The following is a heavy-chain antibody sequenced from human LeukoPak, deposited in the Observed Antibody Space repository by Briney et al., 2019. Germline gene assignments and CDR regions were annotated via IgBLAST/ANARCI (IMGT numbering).Heavy chain of an antibody. CDR3: ARRRGGYDLYYYGMDV. CDR2: IYPGDSDT. Sequence: GESLKISCKGSGYSFTSYWIGWVRQMPGKGLEWMGIIYPGDSDTRYSPSFQGQVTISADKSISTAYLQWSSLKASDTAMYYCARRRGGYDLYYYGMDVWGQGTTVTVSS. D-gene: IGHD5-12*01. CDR1: GYSFTSYW. V-gene: IGHV5-51*01. J-gene: IGHJ6*02.